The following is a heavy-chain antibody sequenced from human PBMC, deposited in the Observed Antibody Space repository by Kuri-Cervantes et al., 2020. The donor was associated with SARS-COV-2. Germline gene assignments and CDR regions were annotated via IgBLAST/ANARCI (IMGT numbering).Heavy chain of an antibody. CDR1: GESFSGYY. CDR3: ARAYGFLRYIYYMDV. Sequence: GSLRLSCAFYGESFSGYYWNWIRQSPGKGLEWIGEVNHRGSTNYNPSLKSRVTISVDTSSKQFSLHLGSVTAADTAVYYCARAYGFLRYIYYMDVWGRGTTVTVFS. D-gene: IGHD4-17*01. J-gene: IGHJ6*03. V-gene: IGHV4-34*01. CDR2: VNHRGST.